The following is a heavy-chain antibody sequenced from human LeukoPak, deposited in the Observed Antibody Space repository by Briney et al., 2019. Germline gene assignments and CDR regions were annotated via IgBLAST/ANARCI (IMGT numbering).Heavy chain of an antibody. D-gene: IGHD5-18*01. CDR1: GFTFSNYW. J-gene: IGHJ4*02. V-gene: IGHV3-74*01. Sequence: GGSLRLSCAASGFTFSNYWMNWVRQAPGKGLVWVSRINSDGSSPSYADSVKGRFTISRDNAKNTLYLQMNSLRDEDTATYYCVRDLVLDTGRVDYWGQGTLVTVSS. CDR2: INSDGSSP. CDR3: VRDLVLDTGRVDY.